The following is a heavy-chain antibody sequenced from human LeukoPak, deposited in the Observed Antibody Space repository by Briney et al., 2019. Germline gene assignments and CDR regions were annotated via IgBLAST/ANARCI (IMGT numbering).Heavy chain of an antibody. CDR3: ARVEMATIRGGFDY. D-gene: IGHD5-24*01. V-gene: IGHV4-34*01. J-gene: IGHJ4*02. CDR2: INHSGST. Sequence: SETLSLTCAVYGGSFSGYYWSWIRQPPGKGLEWIGEINHSGSTNYNPSLKSRVTISVDTSKNQFSLKLSSVTAADTAVYYCARVEMATIRGGFDYWGQGTLVTVSS. CDR1: GGSFSGYY.